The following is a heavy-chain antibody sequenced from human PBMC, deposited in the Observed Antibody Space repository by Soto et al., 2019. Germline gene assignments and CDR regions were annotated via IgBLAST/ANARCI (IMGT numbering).Heavy chain of an antibody. D-gene: IGHD4-17*01. CDR3: ARGMTTVTTYDY. V-gene: IGHV4-30-2*01. J-gene: IGHJ4*01. CDR2: IYHSAST. Sequence: QLQLQESGSGLVKPSQTLSLTCAVSGGSISSGGYSWSWIRQPPGKGLEWIGYIYHSASTYYIPFLESRVTISVDRSKNQFSLKLSSVTAADTAMYYCARGMTTVTTYDYWGHGTLVTVSS. CDR1: GGSISSGGYS.